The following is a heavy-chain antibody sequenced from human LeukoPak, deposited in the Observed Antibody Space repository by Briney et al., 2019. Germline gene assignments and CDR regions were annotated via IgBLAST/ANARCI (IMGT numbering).Heavy chain of an antibody. J-gene: IGHJ3*02. V-gene: IGHV4-59*01. Sequence: SETLSLTCTVSGGSISSYYWSWIRQPPGKGLEWIGYIYYSGSTNYNPSLRSRVTISVDTSKNQFSLKLSSVTAADTAVYYCARVVGYYYDSSGYFTDAFDIWGQGTMVTVSS. CDR2: IYYSGST. CDR1: GGSISSYY. D-gene: IGHD3-22*01. CDR3: ARVVGYYYDSSGYFTDAFDI.